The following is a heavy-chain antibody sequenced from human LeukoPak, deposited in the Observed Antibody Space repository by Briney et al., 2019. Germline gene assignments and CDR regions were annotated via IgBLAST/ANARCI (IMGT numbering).Heavy chain of an antibody. Sequence: NPSETLSLTCTVSGGSISSYYWSWIRQPPGKGLEWIGYIYYSGSTNYNPSLKSRVTISVDMSKNQFSLRLSSVTAADTAVYYCARDLGYFDYWGQGTLVTVSS. CDR1: GGSISSYY. CDR2: IYYSGST. CDR3: ARDLGYFDY. V-gene: IGHV4-59*12. J-gene: IGHJ4*02.